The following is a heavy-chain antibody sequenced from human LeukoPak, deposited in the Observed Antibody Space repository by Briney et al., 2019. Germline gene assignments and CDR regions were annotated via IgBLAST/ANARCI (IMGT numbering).Heavy chain of an antibody. V-gene: IGHV4-4*07. CDR1: GGSISSYY. J-gene: IGHJ4*02. CDR2: IYTSGST. Sequence: PSETLSLTCTVSGGSISSYYWSWIRQPAGKGLEWIGRIYTSGSTNYNPSLKSRVTISVDTSKNQFSLKLSSVTAADTAVYYCARGVPPVGASPYFDYWGQGTLVTVSS. CDR3: ARGVPPVGASPYFDY. D-gene: IGHD1-26*01.